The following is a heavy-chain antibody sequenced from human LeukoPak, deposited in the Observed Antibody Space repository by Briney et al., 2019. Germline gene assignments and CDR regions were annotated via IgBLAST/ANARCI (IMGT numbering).Heavy chain of an antibody. D-gene: IGHD1-26*01. J-gene: IGHJ4*02. CDR2: INQDGSVK. CDR1: GFTFRNYW. V-gene: IGHV3-7*05. CDR3: ARGAPYRDSDDY. Sequence: GGSLRLSCAASGFTFRNYWMSWVRQAPGKRLEWVANINQDGSVKNHVDSVKGRFTISRDNAKNSLYLQMKSLRPEDTAVYYCARGAPYRDSDDYWGQGTLVIVSS.